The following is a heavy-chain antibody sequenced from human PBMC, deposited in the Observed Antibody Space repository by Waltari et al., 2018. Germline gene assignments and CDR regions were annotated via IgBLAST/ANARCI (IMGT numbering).Heavy chain of an antibody. CDR2: INHSGST. CDR1: GGSFSGYY. Sequence: QVQLQQWGAGLLKPSETLSLTCAVYGGSFSGYYWSWIRQPPGKGLEWIGEINHSGSTNYNPSLKSRVTISVDTSKNQFSLKLSSVTAADTAVYYCARGRSSGYLGTRYFQHWGQGTLVTVSS. V-gene: IGHV4-34*01. J-gene: IGHJ1*01. CDR3: ARGRSSGYLGTRYFQH. D-gene: IGHD3-22*01.